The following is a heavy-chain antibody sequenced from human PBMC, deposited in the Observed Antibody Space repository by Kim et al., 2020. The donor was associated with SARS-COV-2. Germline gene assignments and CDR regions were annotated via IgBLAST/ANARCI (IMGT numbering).Heavy chain of an antibody. Sequence: STNYNPSLKGRVTISVDTSKNQFSLKLSSVAAADTAVYYCARGTVGSSLYWGQGTLVTVSS. CDR3: ARGTVGSSLY. J-gene: IGHJ4*02. CDR2: ST. D-gene: IGHD6-6*01. V-gene: IGHV4-34*01.